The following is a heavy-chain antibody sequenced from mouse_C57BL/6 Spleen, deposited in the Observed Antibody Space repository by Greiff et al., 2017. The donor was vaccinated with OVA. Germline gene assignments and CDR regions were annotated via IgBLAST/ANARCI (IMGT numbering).Heavy chain of an antibody. V-gene: IGHV1-55*01. CDR2: IYPGSGST. J-gene: IGHJ3*01. CDR3: ARECRYYYAPFAY. CDR1: GYTFTSYW. D-gene: IGHD1-1*01. Sequence: QVQLQQPGAELVKPGASVKMSCKASGYTFTSYWITWVKQRPGQGLEWIGDIYPGSGSTNYNEKFKSKATLTVDTSSSTAYMQLSSLTSEDSAVYDGARECRYYYAPFAYWGQGTLVTVSA.